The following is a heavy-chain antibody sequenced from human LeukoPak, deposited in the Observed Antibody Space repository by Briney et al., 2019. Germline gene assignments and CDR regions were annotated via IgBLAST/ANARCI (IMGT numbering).Heavy chain of an antibody. Sequence: PSETLSLTCTVSGGSISSTSYYWGWIRQPPGKGLEWIGSIYYSGRTYYNSSLKSRVTISVHTSKNQFSLKLSSVTAADTAVYYCASRIAVSKFDYWGQGTLVTVSS. D-gene: IGHD6-19*01. CDR1: GGSISSTSYY. CDR3: ASRIAVSKFDY. CDR2: IYYSGRT. V-gene: IGHV4-39*07. J-gene: IGHJ4*02.